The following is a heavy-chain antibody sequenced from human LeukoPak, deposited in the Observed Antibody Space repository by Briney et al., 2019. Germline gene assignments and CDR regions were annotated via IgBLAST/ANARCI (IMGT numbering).Heavy chain of an antibody. Sequence: ASVTVSCKASGYTFTSYGISWVRQAPGQGVEGMGWISAYNGNTNYAQKLQGRVTMTTDTSTSTAYMELRSLRSDDTAVYYCARTKITMVRGVFSAGLFDYWGQGTLVTVSS. D-gene: IGHD3-10*01. CDR1: GYTFTSYG. V-gene: IGHV1-18*04. J-gene: IGHJ4*02. CDR3: ARTKITMVRGVFSAGLFDY. CDR2: ISAYNGNT.